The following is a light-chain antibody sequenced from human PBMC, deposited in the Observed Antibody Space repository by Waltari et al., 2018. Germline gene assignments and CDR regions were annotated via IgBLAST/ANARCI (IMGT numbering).Light chain of an antibody. CDR2: EAS. V-gene: IGKV1-33*01. CDR1: QDITNN. J-gene: IGKJ4*01. Sequence: DIQMTQSPSSLSAYVGERVTIPCQASQDITNNLNWYQQKTGQAPKVLIYEASTLHTGVPSRFRGRGYGTDFTLIISRLQPEDVATYYCQHFENLPLTFGGGTKVEIK. CDR3: QHFENLPLT.